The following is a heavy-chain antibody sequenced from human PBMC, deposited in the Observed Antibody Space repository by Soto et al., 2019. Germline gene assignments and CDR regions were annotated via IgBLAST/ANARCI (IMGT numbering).Heavy chain of an antibody. J-gene: IGHJ4*02. Sequence: SETLSLTCTVSGGSINTFYWSWVRQPAGKGLEWIGRIFSSGSTSFNPSLESRVAVSVDTSKNHFSLNLSSVTAADMAVYYCAREGSYSAYNFAHGIQLWSFDFWGQGALVTVSS. D-gene: IGHD5-12*01. CDR1: GGSINTFY. CDR2: IFSSGST. CDR3: AREGSYSAYNFAHGIQLWSFDF. V-gene: IGHV4-4*07.